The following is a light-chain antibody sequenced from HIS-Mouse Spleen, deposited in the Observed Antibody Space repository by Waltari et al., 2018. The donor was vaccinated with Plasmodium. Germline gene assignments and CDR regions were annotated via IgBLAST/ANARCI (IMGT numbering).Light chain of an antibody. CDR3: QQYGSSSWT. Sequence: EIVLTKSPGTLSLSQGERATLSCRASQSVSSSYLAWYQQKPGQAPRLLIYGASSRATGIPDRFSGSGSGTDFTLTISRLEPEDFAVYYCQQYGSSSWTFGQGTKVEIK. CDR1: QSVSSSY. J-gene: IGKJ1*01. V-gene: IGKV3-20*01. CDR2: GAS.